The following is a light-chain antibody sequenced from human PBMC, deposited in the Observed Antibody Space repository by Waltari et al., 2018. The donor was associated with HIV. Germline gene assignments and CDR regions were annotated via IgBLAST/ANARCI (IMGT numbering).Light chain of an antibody. Sequence: QSALPQPASVSGSPGHSITTPRPRASSDVAAYAYVSWYQQHPGKVPKLLIYDVYMRPSRISNRFSGSKSGNTASLTISGLRDEDEADYYCASFTSGRLNVFGTGTKVTVL. CDR2: DVY. V-gene: IGLV2-14*03. J-gene: IGLJ1*01. CDR3: ASFTSGRLNV. CDR1: SSDVAAYAY.